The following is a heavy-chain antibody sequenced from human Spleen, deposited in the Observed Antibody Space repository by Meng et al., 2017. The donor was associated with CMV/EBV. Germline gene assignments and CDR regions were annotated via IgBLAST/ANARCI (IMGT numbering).Heavy chain of an antibody. CDR1: GFTLSNAW. Sequence: LRLSCAASGFTLSNAWVSWVRQAPGKGPEWVGRIKSKTDGGTTDYAAPVKGRFTISRDDSKNTLYLQMNSLKTEDTGVYYCTIGHDYWGQGTLVTVSS. CDR2: IKSKTDGGTT. CDR3: TIGHDY. J-gene: IGHJ4*02. V-gene: IGHV3-15*01.